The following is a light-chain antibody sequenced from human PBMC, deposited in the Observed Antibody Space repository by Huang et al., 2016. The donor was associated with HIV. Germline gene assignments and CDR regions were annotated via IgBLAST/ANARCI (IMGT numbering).Light chain of an antibody. V-gene: IGKV3-15*01. Sequence: EIVMTQSPATLSVSPGERATLSCWASQGVSSNLAWYQLRPGQAPRLLIYCASTRAPGITARFSGSGSGTEFTLTISSLQSEDFAVYYCHQYNDWPPGTFGQGTKVEIK. CDR2: CAS. J-gene: IGKJ1*01. CDR1: QGVSSN. CDR3: HQYNDWPPGT.